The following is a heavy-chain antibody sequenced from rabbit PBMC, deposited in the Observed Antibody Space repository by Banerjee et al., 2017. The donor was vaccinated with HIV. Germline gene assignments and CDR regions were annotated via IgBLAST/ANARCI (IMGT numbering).Heavy chain of an antibody. V-gene: IGHV1S46*01. J-gene: IGHJ4*01. CDR1: FSFSSGY. CDR3: ARTGSGDYNDL. CDR2: ISSGGST. D-gene: IGHD8-1*01. Sequence: FSFSSGYWMCWVRQAPGKGLEWIGYISSGGSTYYASWVNDRFTISRENAQNTLYLQLNSLTAADTATYFCARTGSGDYNDLWGQGSLVTVS.